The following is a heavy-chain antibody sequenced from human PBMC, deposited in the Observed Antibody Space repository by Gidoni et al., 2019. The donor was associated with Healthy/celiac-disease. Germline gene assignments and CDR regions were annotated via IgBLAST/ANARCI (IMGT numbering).Heavy chain of an antibody. D-gene: IGHD3-3*01. J-gene: IGHJ4*02. V-gene: IGHV4-34*01. CDR3: ARRGGYYDFWSGTPTRHFDY. Sequence: QVQLQQWGAGLLKPSETLSLTCAVYGGSFSGYYWTWIRPPPGKGLEWIGEIKHSGSTNYNPSLKSRVTISVDTSKNQFSLKLSSVTAADTAVYYCARRGGYYDFWSGTPTRHFDYWGQGTLVTVSS. CDR1: GGSFSGYY. CDR2: IKHSGST.